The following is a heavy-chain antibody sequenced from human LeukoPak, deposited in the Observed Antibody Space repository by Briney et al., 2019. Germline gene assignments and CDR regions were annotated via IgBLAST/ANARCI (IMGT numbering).Heavy chain of an antibody. CDR2: IFPADSES. CDR3: ARLPTGRTKSTGDFYY. D-gene: IGHD2-8*01. J-gene: IGHJ4*02. CDR1: GYMFSSYS. V-gene: IGHV5-51*01. Sequence: GESLKISCKGSGYMFSSYSIAWVRQMPGKGLEWLGIIFPADSESTYSPSFQGQVTMSADRSISTAYLQWSSLKASDTAMYYGARLPTGRTKSTGDFYYWGQGTLVTVSS.